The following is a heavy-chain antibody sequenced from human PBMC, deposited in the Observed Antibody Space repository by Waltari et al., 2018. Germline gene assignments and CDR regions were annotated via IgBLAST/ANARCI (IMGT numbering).Heavy chain of an antibody. CDR2: IYYSGTT. CDR3: AGDVWRSAWPNRPGWFDP. J-gene: IGHJ5*02. V-gene: IGHV4-39*07. D-gene: IGHD1-26*01. CDR1: GGSISSGDTY. Sequence: QLQLKESGPGLLRPSETLSLNCSVSGGSISSGDTYWGWIRQSPGKGLEWIGSIYYSGTTYYNPSCKGRATISAGPSKNLFSLTLDSVTATDTAVYYCAGDVWRSAWPNRPGWFDPWGQGAVVAVS.